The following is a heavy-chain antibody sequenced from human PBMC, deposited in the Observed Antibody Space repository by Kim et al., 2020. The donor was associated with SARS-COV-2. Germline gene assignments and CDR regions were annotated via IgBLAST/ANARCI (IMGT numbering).Heavy chain of an antibody. CDR3: ARNARRSSGAAF. V-gene: IGHV4-31*01. Sequence: SETLSLTCTVSGDSITSVGFYCSWLRQHPGKRPEWVGYIFYSGSTSYPPSLKSLTAISRKTSKNQSSLMLISVTAAAAAIYYCARNARRSSGAAF. CDR2: IFYSGST. J-gene: IGHJ3*01. D-gene: IGHD1-26*01. CDR1: GDSITSVGFY.